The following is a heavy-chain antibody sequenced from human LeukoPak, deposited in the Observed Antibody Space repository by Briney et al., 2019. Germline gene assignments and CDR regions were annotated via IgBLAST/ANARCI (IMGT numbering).Heavy chain of an antibody. J-gene: IGHJ4*02. D-gene: IGHD3-22*01. CDR2: ISGSGGST. V-gene: IGHV3-23*01. CDR3: AKDLTMIVVVPYFDY. CDR1: GFTFSSYA. Sequence: GGSLRLSCAASGFTFSSYAMSGVRQAPGKRLEGGAAISGSGGSTYYADSVKGRFTISRDNSKNTLYLQMNSLRAEDTAVYYCAKDLTMIVVVPYFDYWGQGTLVTVSS.